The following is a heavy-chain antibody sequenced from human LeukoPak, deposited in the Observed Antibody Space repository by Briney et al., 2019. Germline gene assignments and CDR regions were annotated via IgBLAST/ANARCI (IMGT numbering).Heavy chain of an antibody. Sequence: ASVKVSCKASGYTFTGYYMHWVRQAPGQGLEWMGWINPNSGGTNYAQKFQGRVTMTRDTSISTAYMKLSRLRSDDTAVYYCARVSSSWYDYFDYWGQGTLVTVSS. CDR3: ARVSSSWYDYFDY. CDR2: INPNSGGT. CDR1: GYTFTGYY. V-gene: IGHV1-2*02. D-gene: IGHD6-13*01. J-gene: IGHJ4*02.